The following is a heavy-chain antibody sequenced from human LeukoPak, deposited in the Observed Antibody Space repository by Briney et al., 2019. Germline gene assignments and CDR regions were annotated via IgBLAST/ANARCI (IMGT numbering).Heavy chain of an antibody. CDR3: AREFTS. Sequence: SETLSLTCTVSSGFISSYYWSWIRQPAGKGLGWIGRIYTSGTTHYNPSLKSRVSMSMDTSKNQLSLNLGSVTAADTAVYYCAREFTSWGQGTLVTVSS. CDR2: IYTSGTT. J-gene: IGHJ5*02. V-gene: IGHV4-4*07. CDR1: SGFISSYY.